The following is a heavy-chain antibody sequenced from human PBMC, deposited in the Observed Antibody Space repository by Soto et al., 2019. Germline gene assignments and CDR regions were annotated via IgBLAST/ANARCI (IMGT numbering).Heavy chain of an antibody. CDR2: INAGNGNT. V-gene: IGHV1-3*01. CDR1: GYTFTSYA. CDR3: ARAPRGIGRFLEWSPRFDP. J-gene: IGHJ5*02. Sequence: ASVKVSCKASGYTFTSYAMHWVRQAPGQRLEWMGWINAGNGNTKYSQKFQGRVTITRDTSASTAYMELSSLRSEDTAVYYCARAPRGIGRFLEWSPRFDPWGQGTLVTVSS. D-gene: IGHD3-3*01.